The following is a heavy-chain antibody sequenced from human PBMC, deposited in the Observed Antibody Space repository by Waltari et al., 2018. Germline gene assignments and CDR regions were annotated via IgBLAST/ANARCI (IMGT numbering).Heavy chain of an antibody. CDR2: TSDDVSKN. Sequence: QVQLVESGGGVVQPGRSLRLACAASGFPFRTYAMHWVRQAPGKGLEWVAVTSDDVSKNYYADSVKGRFTISRDNSKSTLYLQMNSLRAEDTAVYFCAKGPHYLSSYGLYFFDDWGQGTLVTVSS. CDR1: GFPFRTYA. CDR3: AKGPHYLSSYGLYFFDD. J-gene: IGHJ4*02. V-gene: IGHV3-30*18. D-gene: IGHD5-18*01.